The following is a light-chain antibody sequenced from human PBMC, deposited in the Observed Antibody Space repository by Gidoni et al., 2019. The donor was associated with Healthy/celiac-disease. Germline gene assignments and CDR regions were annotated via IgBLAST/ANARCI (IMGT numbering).Light chain of an antibody. J-gene: IGLJ2*01. CDR1: SSDVGGYNY. CDR3: SSYAGSLWV. V-gene: IGLV2-8*01. CDR2: EVS. Sequence: QSALTQPPSAPGSPGQSVTISCTGTSSDVGGYNYVSWYQQHPGKAPKLMIYEVSKRPSGVPDRFSGAKSGNTASLTVSGLQAEDEADYYCSSYAGSLWVFGGGTKLTVL.